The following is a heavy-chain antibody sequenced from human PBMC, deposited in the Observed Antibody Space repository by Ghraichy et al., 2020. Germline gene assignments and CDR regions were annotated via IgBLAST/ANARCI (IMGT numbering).Heavy chain of an antibody. CDR2: IYYSGST. J-gene: IGHJ4*02. CDR3: ARDRDDYAIDY. CDR1: GGSISSGGYY. Sequence: LSLTCTVSGGSISSGGYYWSWIRQHPGKGLEWIGYIYYSGSTYYNPSLKSRVTISVDTSKNQFSLKLSSVTAADTAVYYCARDRDDYAIDYWGQGTLVTVSS. D-gene: IGHD4/OR15-4a*01. V-gene: IGHV4-31*03.